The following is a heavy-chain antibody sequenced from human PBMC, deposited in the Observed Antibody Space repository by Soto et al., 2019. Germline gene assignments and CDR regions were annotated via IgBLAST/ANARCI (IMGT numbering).Heavy chain of an antibody. CDR2: IYYRGST. Sequence: QVQLQESGPGLVKPSETLSLTCTVSGGSISSYYWSWIRQHPGKGLEWIGYIYYRGSTNYNPSLKSRVTISVDPSKHQVSLKLSSVTAADTAVYYCARKLPGDDALDIWGQGTMVTVSS. CDR3: ARKLPGDDALDI. D-gene: IGHD3-10*01. CDR1: GGSISSYY. V-gene: IGHV4-59*01. J-gene: IGHJ3*02.